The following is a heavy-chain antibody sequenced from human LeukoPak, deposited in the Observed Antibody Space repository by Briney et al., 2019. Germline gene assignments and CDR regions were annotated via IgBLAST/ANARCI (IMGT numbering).Heavy chain of an antibody. CDR3: ARDHACSNGVCSYFDS. D-gene: IGHD2-8*01. CDR1: GGSISSSSYY. CDR2: IYYSGNT. J-gene: IGHJ4*02. Sequence: SSETLSLTCTVSGGSISSSSYYWGWIRQPPGKGLEWMGSIYYSGNTYYNPSLKSRVTISVDTSKNQFSLKLNSVTAADTAVYYCARDHACSNGVCSYFDSWGQGTLVTVSS. V-gene: IGHV4-39*07.